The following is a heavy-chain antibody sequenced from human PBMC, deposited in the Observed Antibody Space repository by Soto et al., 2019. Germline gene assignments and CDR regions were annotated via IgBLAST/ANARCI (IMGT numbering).Heavy chain of an antibody. Sequence: GGSLGLSCAASGFTFSSYAMSWVRQAPGKGLEWVSAISGSGGSTYYADSVKGRFTISRDNSKNTLYLQMNSLRAEDTAVYYCAKDGEPYYDILTGPILSWYFDYWGQGTLVTVSS. D-gene: IGHD3-9*01. V-gene: IGHV3-23*01. CDR3: AKDGEPYYDILTGPILSWYFDY. CDR1: GFTFSSYA. J-gene: IGHJ4*02. CDR2: ISGSGGST.